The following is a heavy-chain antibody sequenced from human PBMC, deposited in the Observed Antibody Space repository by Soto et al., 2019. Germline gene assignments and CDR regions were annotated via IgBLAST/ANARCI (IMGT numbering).Heavy chain of an antibody. J-gene: IGHJ6*02. CDR3: ASSNIAAAGFYYYGMDV. V-gene: IGHV4-59*01. CDR2: IYYSGST. D-gene: IGHD6-13*01. CDR1: GDSISSYY. Sequence: QVQLQESGPGLVKPSETLSLTCTVSGDSISSYYWSWIRQPPGKGLEWIGYIYYSGSTNYNPSLTGRVTISVDTSKNHLSLNLSSVTAADTAVYSCASSNIAAAGFYYYGMDVWGRGTTVTVSS.